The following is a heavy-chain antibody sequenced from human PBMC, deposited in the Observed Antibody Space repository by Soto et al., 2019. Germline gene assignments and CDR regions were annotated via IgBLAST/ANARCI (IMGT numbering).Heavy chain of an antibody. CDR1: GFTFSSYA. Sequence: PGGSLRLSCAASGFTFSSYAMHWVRQAPGKGLEWVAVISYDGSNKYYADSVKGRFTISRDNSKNTLYPQMNSLRAEDTAVYYCARDLYYYGSGSYLFDYWGQGTLGTSPQ. CDR3: ARDLYYYGSGSYLFDY. V-gene: IGHV3-30-3*01. J-gene: IGHJ4*02. D-gene: IGHD3-10*01. CDR2: ISYDGSNK.